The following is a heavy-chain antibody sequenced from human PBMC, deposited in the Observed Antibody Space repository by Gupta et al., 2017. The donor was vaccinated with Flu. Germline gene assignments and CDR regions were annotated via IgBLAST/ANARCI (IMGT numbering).Heavy chain of an antibody. D-gene: IGHD3-3*01. CDR1: RLSFSDYG. CDR2: ISYDGRQT. CDR3: ARENFQADFVFER. V-gene: IGHV3-30*03. J-gene: IGHJ1*01. Sequence: QGRPVASGGGVVQPGEPLTPSCLGSRLSFSDYGMDWVRQTTGKGLEWVDVISYDGRQTHYADSVKGRFIISRENSKNVVNLQMTRLRPEDTAVDFCARENFQADFVFERWGQGIQVTVSS.